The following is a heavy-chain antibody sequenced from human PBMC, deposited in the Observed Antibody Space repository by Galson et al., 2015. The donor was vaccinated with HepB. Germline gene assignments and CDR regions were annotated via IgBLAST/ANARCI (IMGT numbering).Heavy chain of an antibody. Sequence: SVKVSCKASGGTFSSYAISWVRQAPGQGLEWMGGIIPIFGTANYAQKFQGRVTITADESTSTAYMELSSLRSEDTAVYYCARGREILGYCSSTSCLGLNWFDPWGQGTLVTVSS. CDR2: IIPIFGTA. V-gene: IGHV1-69*13. D-gene: IGHD2-2*01. CDR3: ARGREILGYCSSTSCLGLNWFDP. J-gene: IGHJ5*02. CDR1: GGTFSSYA.